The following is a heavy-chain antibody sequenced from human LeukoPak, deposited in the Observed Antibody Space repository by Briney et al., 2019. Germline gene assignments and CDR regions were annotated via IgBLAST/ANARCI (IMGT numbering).Heavy chain of an antibody. J-gene: IGHJ4*02. CDR1: GGSISSRTYY. Sequence: SETLSLTCTVSGGSISSRTYYWGWIRQPPGKGLEWIGCIYYSGSTYYNPSLKSRVTISVDTSKNQFSLKLSSVTAADTAVYYCARGLPRSHFDYWGQGTLVTVSS. CDR3: ARGLPRSHFDY. V-gene: IGHV4-39*07. CDR2: IYYSGST.